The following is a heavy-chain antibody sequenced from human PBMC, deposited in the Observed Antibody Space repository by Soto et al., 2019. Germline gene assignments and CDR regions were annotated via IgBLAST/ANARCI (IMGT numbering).Heavy chain of an antibody. J-gene: IGHJ4*02. D-gene: IGHD3-22*01. V-gene: IGHV4-31*03. CDR2: IYYTGAA. CDR1: GGSVATGGTY. CDR3: ASGTFTTISFDF. Sequence: SETLSLTCSVSGGSVATGGTYWSWARLLPGKGLQWVGYIYYTGAAYYNPALQSRATISLDTSENQFSLKLTAVTAADTAVYYCASGTFTTISFDFWGQGRQVTSPQ.